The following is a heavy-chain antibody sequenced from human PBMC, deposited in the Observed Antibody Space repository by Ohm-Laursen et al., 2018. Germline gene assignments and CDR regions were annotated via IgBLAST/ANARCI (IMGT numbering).Heavy chain of an antibody. CDR2: IYYSGNT. CDR3: ARGIRITMIVVVIWFDP. V-gene: IGHV4-59*12. J-gene: IGHJ5*02. CDR1: GGSISSDY. D-gene: IGHD3-22*01. Sequence: SQTLSLTCTVSGGSISSDYWSWIRQPPGKGLEWIGYIYYSGNTNYNPSLKSRVTISVDTSRNQFSLKLSSVTAADTAVYYCARGIRITMIVVVIWFDPWGQGTLVTVSS.